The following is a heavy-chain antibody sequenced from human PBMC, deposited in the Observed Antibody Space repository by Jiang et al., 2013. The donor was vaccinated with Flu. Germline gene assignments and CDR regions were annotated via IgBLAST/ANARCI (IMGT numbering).Heavy chain of an antibody. V-gene: IGHV1-2*04. CDR3: ARGRIVGATTYYFDY. Sequence: SVKVSCKASGYTFTGYYMHWVRQAPGQGLEWMGWINPNSGGTNYAQKFQGWVTMTRDTSISTAYMELSRLRSDDTAVYYCARGRIVGATTYYFDYWGQGTLVTVSS. CDR2: INPNSGGT. CDR1: GYTFTGYY. J-gene: IGHJ4*02. D-gene: IGHD1-26*01.